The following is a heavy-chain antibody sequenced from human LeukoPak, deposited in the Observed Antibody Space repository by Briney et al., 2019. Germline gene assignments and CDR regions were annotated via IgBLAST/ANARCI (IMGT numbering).Heavy chain of an antibody. Sequence: GGSLRLSCAASGFTLTSSGMNWVRQAPGKGLEWVSSISISSAYIWYADSVRGRFTISGDNAKNSLYLQMNSLRAEDTAVYFCTSERVAAGGGRYYFDHWGQGTLVTVSS. J-gene: IGHJ4*02. V-gene: IGHV3-21*01. CDR1: GFTLTSSG. D-gene: IGHD6-13*01. CDR2: ISISSAYI. CDR3: TSERVAAGGGRYYFDH.